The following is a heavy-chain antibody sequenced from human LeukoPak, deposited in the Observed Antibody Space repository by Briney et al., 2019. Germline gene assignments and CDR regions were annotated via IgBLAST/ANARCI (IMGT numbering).Heavy chain of an antibody. D-gene: IGHD3-10*01. Sequence: ASVKVSCKAFGYTFTSNYMHWVRQAPGQGLEWMGWINPNSGGTNYAQKFQGRVTMTRDTSISTAYMELSRLRSDDTAVYYCARETYYYGSGSYYKPRAFDYWGQGTLVTVSS. CDR1: GYTFTSNY. V-gene: IGHV1-2*02. CDR2: INPNSGGT. CDR3: ARETYYYGSGSYYKPRAFDY. J-gene: IGHJ4*02.